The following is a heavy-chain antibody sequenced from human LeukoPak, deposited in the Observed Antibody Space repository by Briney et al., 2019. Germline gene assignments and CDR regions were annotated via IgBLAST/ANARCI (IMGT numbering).Heavy chain of an antibody. CDR3: ASVGSSNYPYYYYYYMDV. Sequence: SETLSLTCTVSGYSISSGYYWGWIRQPPGKGLEWIGSIYHSGSTYYNPSLKSRVTISVDTSKNQFSLKLSSVTAADTAVYYCASVGSSNYPYYYYYYMDVWGKGTTVTVSS. J-gene: IGHJ6*03. CDR1: GYSISSGYY. V-gene: IGHV4-38-2*02. CDR2: IYHSGST. D-gene: IGHD4-11*01.